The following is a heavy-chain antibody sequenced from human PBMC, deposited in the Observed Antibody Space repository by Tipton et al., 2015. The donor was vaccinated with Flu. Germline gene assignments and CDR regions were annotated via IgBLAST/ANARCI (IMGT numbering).Heavy chain of an antibody. CDR3: AKDMTMIAFDY. D-gene: IGHD3-22*01. V-gene: IGHV1-3*04. CDR1: GYSFTSYA. Sequence: QVQLVQSGAEVKGPGASVKVSCKASGYSFTSYAIHWVRQAPGQRLQWMGWINTGAGYATYSPDFRGRVTITRDTSASTVYMELSSLRSEDTAVYYCAKDMTMIAFDYWGQGTLVTVSS. J-gene: IGHJ4*02. CDR2: INTGAGYA.